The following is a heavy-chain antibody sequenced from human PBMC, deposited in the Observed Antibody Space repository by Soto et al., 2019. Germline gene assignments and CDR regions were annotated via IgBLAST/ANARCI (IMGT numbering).Heavy chain of an antibody. Sequence: QMQLQESGPGLVKPSETLSLTCTVSGGSIRGYYWSWIRQSAGMRLEWIGRMHTSGSTNNNPSLKSRVTISVDMSKNQISLKLTSVTAADTALYYCVRASMPKAHFDSWGQGTLVTVSS. CDR1: GGSIRGYY. D-gene: IGHD2-2*01. CDR2: MHTSGST. V-gene: IGHV4-4*07. CDR3: VRASMPKAHFDS. J-gene: IGHJ4*02.